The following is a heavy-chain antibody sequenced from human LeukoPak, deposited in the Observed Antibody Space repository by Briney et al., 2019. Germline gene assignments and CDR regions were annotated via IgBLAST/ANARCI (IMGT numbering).Heavy chain of an antibody. D-gene: IGHD3-10*01. J-gene: IGHJ3*02. CDR3: ARGRWGGNAFDI. CDR1: GGSISSGTYY. CDR2: IYHSGST. Sequence: SETLSLTCTVSGGSISSGTYYWGWIRQPPGKGLEWIGSIYHSGSTYYNPSLKSRVTISADTSKNHFSLKVTSVTAADTALYYCARGRWGGNAFDIWGQGTMVTVSS. V-gene: IGHV4-39*02.